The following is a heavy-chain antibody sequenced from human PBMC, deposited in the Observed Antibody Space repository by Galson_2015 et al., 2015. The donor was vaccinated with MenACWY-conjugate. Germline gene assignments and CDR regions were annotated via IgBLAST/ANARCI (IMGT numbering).Heavy chain of an antibody. V-gene: IGHV3-11*06. CDR1: GFTFSDYY. D-gene: IGHD1-14*01. J-gene: IGHJ4*02. CDR2: ISTRSST. Sequence: SLRLSCAASGFTFSDYYMSWVRQAPGKGLECVSYISTRSSTNYADSVQGRFTISRDNAKNSVYLQMDCLRAEDTAVYYCARFPRTPGKYPDYWGQGTPVTVSS. CDR3: ARFPRTPGKYPDY.